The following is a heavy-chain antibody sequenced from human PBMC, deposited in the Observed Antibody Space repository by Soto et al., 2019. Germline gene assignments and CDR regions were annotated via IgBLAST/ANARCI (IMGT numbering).Heavy chain of an antibody. D-gene: IGHD2-2*01. CDR2: INGDGRTT. CDR1: GFTFSNYW. V-gene: IGHV3-74*01. Sequence: HPGGSLRLSCAASGFTFSNYWMHWVRQAPGKGLEWVSRINGDGRTTIYADSVKGRFTISRDNAKNTLYLQMNSLRAEDTAVYYCARAGLGYCTSTSCHPRFDLWGQGTMVTVS. CDR3: ARAGLGYCTSTSCHPRFDL. J-gene: IGHJ3*01.